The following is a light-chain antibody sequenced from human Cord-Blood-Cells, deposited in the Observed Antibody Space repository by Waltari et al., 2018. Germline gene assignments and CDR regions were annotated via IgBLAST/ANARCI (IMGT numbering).Light chain of an antibody. CDR3: QQYNSDST. CDR1: QSISSW. J-gene: IGKJ2*01. CDR2: KAS. V-gene: IGKV1-5*03. Sequence: DIQMTQSPSTLSASVGDRVTSTCRASQSISSWLAWYQQKPGKAPKLLIYKASSLESGVPSRFSGSGSGTEFTLTISSLQPDDFATYYCQQYNSDSTFGQGTKLEIK.